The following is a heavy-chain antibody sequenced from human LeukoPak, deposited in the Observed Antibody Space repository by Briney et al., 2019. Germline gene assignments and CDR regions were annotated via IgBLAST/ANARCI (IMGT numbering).Heavy chain of an antibody. J-gene: IGHJ4*02. CDR1: GFTFSSYA. CDR3: AKASQYNILTGFIVGAMDDFDY. Sequence: GRSLRLSCAASGFTFSSYAMHWVRQAPGKGLEWVAVISYDGSNKYYADSVKGRFTISRDNSKNTLYLQMNSLRAEDTAVYYCAKASQYNILTGFIVGAMDDFDYWGQGTLVTVSS. D-gene: IGHD3-9*01. CDR2: ISYDGSNK. V-gene: IGHV3-30*04.